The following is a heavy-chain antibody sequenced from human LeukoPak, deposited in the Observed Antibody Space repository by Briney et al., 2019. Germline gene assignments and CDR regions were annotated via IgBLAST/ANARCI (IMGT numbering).Heavy chain of an antibody. J-gene: IGHJ4*02. D-gene: IGHD3-10*01. CDR1: GFTFSSYS. CDR2: ISSSSYI. CDR3: ARFGLALFDY. V-gene: IGHV3-21*01. Sequence: GGSLRLSCAASGFTFSSYSMNWVRQAPGRGLEWVSSISSSSYIYYADSVKGRFTISRDNAKNSLYLQMNSLRAEDTAVYYCARFGLALFDYWGQGTLVTVSS.